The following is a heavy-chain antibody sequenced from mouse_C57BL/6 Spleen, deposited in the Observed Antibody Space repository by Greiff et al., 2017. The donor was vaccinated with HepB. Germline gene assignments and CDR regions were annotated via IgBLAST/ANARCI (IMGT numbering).Heavy chain of an antibody. Sequence: VQLQQPGAELVKPGASVKLSCKASGYTFTSYWMQWVKQRPGQGLEWIGEIDPSDSYTNYNQKFKGKATLTVDTSSSTAYMQLSSLTSEDSAVYYCARWYYYGSSYYFDNWGQGTTLTVSS. CDR1: GYTFTSYW. CDR3: ARWYYYGSSYYFDN. V-gene: IGHV1-50*01. CDR2: IDPSDSYT. D-gene: IGHD1-1*01. J-gene: IGHJ2*01.